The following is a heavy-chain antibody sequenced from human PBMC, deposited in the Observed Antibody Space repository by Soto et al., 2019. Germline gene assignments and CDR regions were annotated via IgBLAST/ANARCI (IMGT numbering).Heavy chain of an antibody. D-gene: IGHD7-27*01. CDR3: VRELGLAY. CDR2: INKDGSQK. V-gene: IGHV3-7*03. CDR1: GFTLSNYW. J-gene: IGHJ4*02. Sequence: GGSLRLSCAASGFTLSNYWMTWVHQAPGKGLEWVANINKDGSQKNYVDSVKGRFTIARDNGQNSLSLQINSLRVEDTAVYYCVRELGLAYWGQGALVTVSS.